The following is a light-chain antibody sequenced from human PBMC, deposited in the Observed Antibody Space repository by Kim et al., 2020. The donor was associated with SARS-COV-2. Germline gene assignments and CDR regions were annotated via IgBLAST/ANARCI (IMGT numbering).Light chain of an antibody. J-gene: IGKJ4*01. Sequence: EIVMTQSPATLSVSPGERVTLSCRASQSVDSNLAWYQQKPGQAPRLLIYGASTRATDIPARFSGSGSGTEFTLIISSLQSEDLAVYYCQQYNDWPLLTFGGGTKLEIK. CDR1: QSVDSN. CDR2: GAS. CDR3: QQYNDWPLLT. V-gene: IGKV3-15*01.